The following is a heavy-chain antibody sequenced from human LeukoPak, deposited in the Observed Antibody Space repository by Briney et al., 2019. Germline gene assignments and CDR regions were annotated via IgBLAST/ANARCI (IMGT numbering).Heavy chain of an antibody. CDR3: ARDTQGKGSAFDI. V-gene: IGHV1-2*02. J-gene: IGHJ3*02. Sequence: ASVKVSCKASGYTFTCYYMHWVRQAPGQGLEWMGWINPNSGGTNYAQKFQGRVTMTRDTSISTAYMELSRLRSDGTAVYYCARDTQGKGSAFDIWGQGTMVTVSS. D-gene: IGHD3-10*01. CDR2: INPNSGGT. CDR1: GYTFTCYY.